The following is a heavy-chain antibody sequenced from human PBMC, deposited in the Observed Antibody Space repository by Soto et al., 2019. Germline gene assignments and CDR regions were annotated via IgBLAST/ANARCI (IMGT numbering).Heavy chain of an antibody. CDR1: GYTFTNYD. CDR3: ARGNVVVAATDDY. D-gene: IGHD2-15*01. CDR2: MNPNSGHG. Sequence: ASVKVSCKASGYTFTNYDINWVRQATGQGLEWVGWMNPNSGHGGYAQKFQGRVTMTGNTSISTAYMELSSLRSEDTAVYYCARGNVVVAATDDYWGQGTLVTVSS. V-gene: IGHV1-8*01. J-gene: IGHJ4*02.